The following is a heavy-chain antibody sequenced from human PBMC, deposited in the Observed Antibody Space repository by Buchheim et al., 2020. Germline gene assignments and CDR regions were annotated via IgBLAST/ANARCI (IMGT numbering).Heavy chain of an antibody. Sequence: EVHLVESGGGLVQPGGSLRLSCAASGFTLSTYDMHWVRQGTGKGLEWVSAISAGGDTYYSGSVKGRFTISRENAKNSLYLQMNSLTVGDTALYYCAKEAEAGTVGWYFDLWGRG. CDR2: ISAGGDT. CDR3: AKEAEAGTVGWYFDL. CDR1: GFTLSTYD. D-gene: IGHD6-19*01. V-gene: IGHV3-13*01. J-gene: IGHJ2*01.